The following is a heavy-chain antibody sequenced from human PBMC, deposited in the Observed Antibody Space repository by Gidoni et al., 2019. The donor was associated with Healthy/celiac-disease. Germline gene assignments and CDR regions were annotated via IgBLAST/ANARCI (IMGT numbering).Heavy chain of an antibody. CDR1: GFTFDDYA. J-gene: IGHJ4*02. CDR3: AKDIYYDSSGGADY. Sequence: EVQLVESGGGLVQPGRSLRLSCAASGFTFDDYAMHWVRQAPGKGLGWVSGISWNSGSIGYADSVKGRFTISRDNAKNSLYLQMNSLRAEDTALYYCAKDIYYDSSGGADYWGQGTLVTVSS. V-gene: IGHV3-9*01. D-gene: IGHD3-22*01. CDR2: ISWNSGSI.